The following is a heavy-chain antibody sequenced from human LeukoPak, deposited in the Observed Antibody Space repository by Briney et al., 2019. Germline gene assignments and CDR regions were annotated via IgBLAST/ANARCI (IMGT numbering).Heavy chain of an antibody. CDR1: GGTFSSYA. V-gene: IGHV1-69*04. Sequence: GASVKVSCKASGGTFSSYAISWVRQAPGQGLEWMGRIIPILGIANYAQKFQGRVTITADKSTSTAYMELSSLRSEDTAVYYCAREEDRGRAFDIWGQGTMVTVSS. J-gene: IGHJ3*02. CDR3: AREEDRGRAFDI. D-gene: IGHD2-15*01. CDR2: IIPILGIA.